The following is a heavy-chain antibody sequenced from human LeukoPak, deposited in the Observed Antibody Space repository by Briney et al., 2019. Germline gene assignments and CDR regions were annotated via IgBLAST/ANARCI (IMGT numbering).Heavy chain of an antibody. J-gene: IGHJ6*03. CDR1: GYTFTGYY. CDR3: ARASIAAHYYYMDV. D-gene: IGHD6-6*01. V-gene: IGHV1-2*02. CDR2: INPNSGGT. Sequence: ASVKVSCKASGYTFTGYYMHWVRQAPGQGLEWMGWINPNSGGTNYAQKFQGRVTMTRDTSISTAYMELSRLRSDDTAVYYCARASIAAHYYYMDVWGKGTTVTVSS.